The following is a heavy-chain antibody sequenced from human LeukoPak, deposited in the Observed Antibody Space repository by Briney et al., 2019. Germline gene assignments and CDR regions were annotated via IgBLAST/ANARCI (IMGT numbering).Heavy chain of an antibody. CDR3: ARGAGHARTIFGVVITKTSNWFDP. J-gene: IGHJ5*02. Sequence: PSETLSLTCTVSGYSINSGCYWGWIRQPPGKGLEWIGEINHSGSTNYNPSLKSRVTISVDTSKNQFSLKLSSVTAADTAVYYCARGAGHARTIFGVVITKTSNWFDPWGQGTLVTVSS. CDR2: INHSGST. D-gene: IGHD3-3*01. V-gene: IGHV4-38-2*02. CDR1: GYSINSGCY.